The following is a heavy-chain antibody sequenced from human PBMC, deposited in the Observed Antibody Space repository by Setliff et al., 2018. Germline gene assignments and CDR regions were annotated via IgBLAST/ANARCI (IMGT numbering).Heavy chain of an antibody. CDR3: ARRPYQHYDSSGYSVNYYMDV. V-gene: IGHV4-59*08. CDR1: GGSISSDY. J-gene: IGHJ4*02. D-gene: IGHD3-22*01. CDR2: FYHSASS. Sequence: PSETLSLTCNVSGGSISSDYWSWIRQPPGKALEWIGYFYHSASSNYNPSLKGRVTMSADTSKNQLYLKLSSVTAADTAVYFCARRPYQHYDSSGYSVNYYMDVWGQGTLVTVSS.